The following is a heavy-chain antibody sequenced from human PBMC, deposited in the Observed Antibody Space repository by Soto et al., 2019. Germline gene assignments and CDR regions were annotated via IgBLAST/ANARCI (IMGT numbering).Heavy chain of an antibody. J-gene: IGHJ4*02. Sequence: ASVKVSCKASGYTFTSYGISWVRQAPGQGLEWMGWISAYNGNTNYAQKLQGRVTMTTDTSTSTAYMELRSLRSDDTAVYYCQRAKYYYGSGSPSPYNFDFWGQGTLVTVSS. CDR1: GYTFTSYG. CDR3: QRAKYYYGSGSPSPYNFDF. V-gene: IGHV1-18*01. CDR2: ISAYNGNT. D-gene: IGHD3-10*01.